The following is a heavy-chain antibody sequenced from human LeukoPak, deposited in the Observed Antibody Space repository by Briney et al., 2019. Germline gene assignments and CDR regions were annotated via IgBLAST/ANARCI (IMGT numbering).Heavy chain of an antibody. D-gene: IGHD5-24*01. V-gene: IGHV3-30*18. CDR2: ISYHGSDK. J-gene: IGHJ4*02. CDR1: GFTFSTYA. Sequence: GGSLRLSCAASGFTFSTYAMHWVRQAPGKGLEWVAAISYHGSDKFYADSVKGRFTISRDNSKNTLYLQMNSLRPEDTAVYYCAKPVTDGRNYFDYWGQGTLVSVSS. CDR3: AKPVTDGRNYFDY.